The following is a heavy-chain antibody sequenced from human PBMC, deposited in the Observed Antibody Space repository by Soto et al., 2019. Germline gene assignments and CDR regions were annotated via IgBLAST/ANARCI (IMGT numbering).Heavy chain of an antibody. V-gene: IGHV1-18*01. D-gene: IGHD3-3*01. CDR3: ARVRSPFGVVTPFDY. J-gene: IGHJ4*02. CDR2: ISAYNGNT. Sequence: QVQLVQSGAEVKKPGASVKVSCKASGYTFTSYGISWVRQAPGQGLEWMGWISAYNGNTNYAQKLQGRVTMTTGTSTSTAYMELRRLRSDDTAVYYCARVRSPFGVVTPFDYWGQGTLVTVSS. CDR1: GYTFTSYG.